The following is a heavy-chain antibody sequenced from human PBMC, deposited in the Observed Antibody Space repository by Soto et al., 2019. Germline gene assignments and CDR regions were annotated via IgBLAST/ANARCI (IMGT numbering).Heavy chain of an antibody. Sequence: EVQLLDSGGALVQPGGSLRLSCATSGFTFSNHAMSWVRQAPGKGLEWVSTFTTSGDFTYYAASVKGRFTISRDNSKSTLYLQMSSLRVEDTAVDYCARLVTDWGQGTLVTVSS. D-gene: IGHD4-4*01. J-gene: IGHJ4*02. CDR2: FTTSGDFT. CDR1: GFTFSNHA. V-gene: IGHV3-23*01. CDR3: ARLVTD.